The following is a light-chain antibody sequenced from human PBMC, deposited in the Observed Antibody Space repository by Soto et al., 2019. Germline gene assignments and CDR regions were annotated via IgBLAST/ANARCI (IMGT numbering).Light chain of an antibody. CDR2: AAS. CDR1: QSISSSY. Sequence: EIVLTQSPGTLSLSPGERATLSCRASQSISSSYLSWYQQKPGQAPRLLIYAASSRATGIPDRFSGSGSGTDFTLTISRLEPEDVAVYYCQQYGCSPWTFGQGTKVEIK. CDR3: QQYGCSPWT. J-gene: IGKJ1*01. V-gene: IGKV3-20*01.